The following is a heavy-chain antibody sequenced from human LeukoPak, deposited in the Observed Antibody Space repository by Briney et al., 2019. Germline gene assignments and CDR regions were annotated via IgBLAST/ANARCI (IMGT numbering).Heavy chain of an antibody. CDR3: ARSPFAPFRSYDFWSGYLDY. CDR1: GGSFSGYY. V-gene: IGHV4-34*01. CDR2: INHSGST. D-gene: IGHD3-3*01. J-gene: IGHJ4*02. Sequence: SETLSLTCAVYGGSFSGYYWSWIRQPPGKGLEWIGEINHSGSTNYNPSLKRRVTISVDTSKNQFSLKLSSVTAADTAVYYCARSPFAPFRSYDFWSGYLDYWGQGTLVTVSS.